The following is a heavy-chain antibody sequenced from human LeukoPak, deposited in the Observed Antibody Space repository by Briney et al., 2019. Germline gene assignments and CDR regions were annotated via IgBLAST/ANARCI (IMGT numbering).Heavy chain of an antibody. J-gene: IGHJ4*02. Sequence: GGSLRLSCAASGFTFSSFWMSWVRQAPGKGLEWVANIKQDGSEKYYVDSVKGRFTISRDNAKNSLYLQMNSLRAEDTAVYYCARLRYYYDSSGYYYVPDYWGQGTLVTVS. CDR3: ARLRYYYDSSGYYYVPDY. D-gene: IGHD3-22*01. V-gene: IGHV3-7*01. CDR1: GFTFSSFW. CDR2: IKQDGSEK.